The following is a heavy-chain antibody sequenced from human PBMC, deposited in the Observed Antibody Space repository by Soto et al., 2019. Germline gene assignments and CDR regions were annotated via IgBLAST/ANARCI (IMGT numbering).Heavy chain of an antibody. CDR2: IGDSGPST. J-gene: IGHJ5*02. D-gene: IGHD2-15*01. CDR3: VKGRIPGCGGGSCTISNGFDP. Sequence: EVQLLESGGGLVQPGGSLRLSCAASGFTFSSYAMSWVRQAPGKGLEWVSGIGDSGPSTSYADSVEGRFSISRDNSKNTLYLQINSLGADDTAVYYCVKGRIPGCGGGSCTISNGFDPWGQGTLVTVSS. V-gene: IGHV3-23*01. CDR1: GFTFSSYA.